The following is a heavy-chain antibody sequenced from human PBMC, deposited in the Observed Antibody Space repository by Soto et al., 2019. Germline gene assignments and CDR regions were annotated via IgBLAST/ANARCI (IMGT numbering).Heavy chain of an antibody. CDR2: IQSGGPT. J-gene: IGHJ6*04. CDR3: ARDDVLCDGGRCYGVPLGV. Sequence: GGSLRLSCAASGFTVSSKYMSWVRQAPGKGLEWVSLIQSGGPTYYADSVKGRFTISRDTSENTVHLQMDSLRAEDTAVYYCARDDVLCDGGRCYGVPLGVWGKVTTVTVSS. D-gene: IGHD2-15*01. CDR1: GFTVSSKY. V-gene: IGHV3-66*01.